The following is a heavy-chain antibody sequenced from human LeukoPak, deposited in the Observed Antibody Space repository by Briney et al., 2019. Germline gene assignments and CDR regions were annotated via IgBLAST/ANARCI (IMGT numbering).Heavy chain of an antibody. CDR2: IYYSGST. Sequence: SETLSLTCTVSGVSVSSGSYYWSWIRQPPGKGLEWIGYIYYSGSTNYNPSLKSRVTISVDTSKNQFSLKLSSVTAADTAVYYCARHRNRDYGSGSYPDYWGQGTLVTVSA. D-gene: IGHD3-10*01. CDR3: ARHRNRDYGSGSYPDY. CDR1: GVSVSSGSYY. J-gene: IGHJ4*02. V-gene: IGHV4-61*01.